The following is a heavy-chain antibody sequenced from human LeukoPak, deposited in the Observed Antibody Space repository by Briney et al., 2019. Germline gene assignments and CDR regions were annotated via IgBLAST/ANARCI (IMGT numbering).Heavy chain of an antibody. V-gene: IGHV3-48*03. Sequence: PGGSLRLSCAASGFTFSSYEMNWVRQAPGKGLEWVSYISSSGSTIYYADSVKGRFTISRDNAKNSLYLQMNSLRAEDTAVYYCARKGFLFESQYFGYWGQGTLVTVSS. CDR3: ARKGFLFESQYFGY. J-gene: IGHJ4*02. CDR1: GFTFSSYE. D-gene: IGHD3-10*02. CDR2: ISSSGSTI.